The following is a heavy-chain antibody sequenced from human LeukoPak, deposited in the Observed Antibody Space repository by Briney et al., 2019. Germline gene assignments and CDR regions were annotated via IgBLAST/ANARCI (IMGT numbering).Heavy chain of an antibody. CDR2: IRSSSSYT. CDR1: GFTFSTYE. D-gene: IGHD6-25*01. V-gene: IGHV3-21*04. Sequence: GGSLRLSCAASGFTFSTYEMNWVRQAPGKGLEWVSNIRSSSSYTNYADSVKGRFTISRDNAKNSLSLQMNSLRAEGTAVYYCARDGSGFGWFDSWGQGTLVTVSS. CDR3: ARDGSGFGWFDS. J-gene: IGHJ5*01.